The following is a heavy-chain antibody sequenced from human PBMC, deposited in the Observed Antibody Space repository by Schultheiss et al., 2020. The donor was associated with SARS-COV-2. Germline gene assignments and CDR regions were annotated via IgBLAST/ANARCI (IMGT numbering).Heavy chain of an antibody. CDR2: TYYRSKWYN. CDR1: GDSVSSNSAA. V-gene: IGHV6-1*01. D-gene: IGHD2-2*01. CDR3: ARDVGYCSSTSCFKYNWFDP. J-gene: IGHJ5*02. Sequence: SQTLSLTCAISGDSVSSNSAAWNWIRQSPSRGLEWLGRTYYRSKWYNDYAVSVKSRITINPDTSKNQFSLQLNSVTPEDTAVYYCARDVGYCSSTSCFKYNWFDPWGQGTLVTVSS.